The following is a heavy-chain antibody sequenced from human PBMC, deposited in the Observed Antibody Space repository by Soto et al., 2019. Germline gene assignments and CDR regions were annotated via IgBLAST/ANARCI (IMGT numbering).Heavy chain of an antibody. CDR2: ISYDGSNK. J-gene: IGHJ6*02. D-gene: IGHD5-18*01. CDR1: GFTFSSYG. Sequence: QVQLVESGGGVVQPGRSLRLSCAASGFTFSSYGMHWVRQAPGKGLEWVAVISYDGSNKYYADSVKGRFTISRDNSKNPLYLQMNSLRAEDTAVYYCAKESDTAMVMGGMDVWGQGTTVTVSS. CDR3: AKESDTAMVMGGMDV. V-gene: IGHV3-30*18.